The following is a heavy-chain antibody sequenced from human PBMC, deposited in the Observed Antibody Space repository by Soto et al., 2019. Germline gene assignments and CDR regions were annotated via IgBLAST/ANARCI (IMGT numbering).Heavy chain of an antibody. CDR2: IYYSGST. V-gene: IGHV4-31*03. CDR3: ARVLRRVDGGYSSSRFDY. J-gene: IGHJ4*02. CDR1: GGSISSGGYY. Sequence: QVQLQESGPGLVKPSQTLSLTCTVSGGSISSGGYYWSWIRQHPGKGLEWIGYIYYSGSTYYNPSHKSRVTISVATSKNQFSLKLSSVTAADTAVYYCARVLRRVDGGYSSSRFDYWGQGTLVTVSS. D-gene: IGHD3-22*01.